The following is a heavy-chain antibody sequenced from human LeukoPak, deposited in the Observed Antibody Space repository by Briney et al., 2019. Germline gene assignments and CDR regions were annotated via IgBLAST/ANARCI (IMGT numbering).Heavy chain of an antibody. J-gene: IGHJ3*02. CDR1: GFSFSSYS. CDR2: ITSSSSYI. CDR3: ARGGSYLSAFDI. V-gene: IGHV3-21*04. D-gene: IGHD1-26*01. Sequence: GGSLRLSCAASGFSFSSYSMNWVRQAPGKGLEWVSSITSSSSYIYYADSVKGRFTISRDNSKNTLYLQMNSLRAEDTAVYYCARGGSYLSAFDIWGQGTMVTVSS.